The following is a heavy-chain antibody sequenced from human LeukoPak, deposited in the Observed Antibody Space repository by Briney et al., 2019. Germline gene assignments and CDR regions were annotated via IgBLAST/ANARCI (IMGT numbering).Heavy chain of an antibody. CDR3: ARIRFLEWLMDV. V-gene: IGHV3-48*04. D-gene: IGHD3-3*01. J-gene: IGHJ6*04. CDR2: ISSSSSTI. CDR1: GFTFSSYS. Sequence: GGSLRLSCAASGFTFSSYSMNWVRQAPGKGLEWVSYISSSSSTIYYADSVKGRFTISRDNAKNSLYLQMNSLRAEDTAVYYCARIRFLEWLMDVWGKGTTVTVSS.